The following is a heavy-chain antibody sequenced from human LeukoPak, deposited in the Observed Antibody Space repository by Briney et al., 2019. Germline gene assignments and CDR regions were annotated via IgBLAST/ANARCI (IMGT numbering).Heavy chain of an antibody. V-gene: IGHV3-9*01. Sequence: GGSLRLSCAASGFTFDDYAMHWVRQAPGKGLEWVSGISWNSGSIGYADSVKGRFTISRDNAKNSLYLQMNSLRAEDTSLYYGEKGADGDNLGSEYYFDYWGQGTLVTVSS. CDR2: ISWNSGSI. J-gene: IGHJ4*02. CDR1: GFTFDDYA. D-gene: IGHD4-17*01. CDR3: EKGADGDNLGSEYYFDY.